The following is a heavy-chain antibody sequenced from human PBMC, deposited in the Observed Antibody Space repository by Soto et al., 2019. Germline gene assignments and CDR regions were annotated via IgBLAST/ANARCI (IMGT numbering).Heavy chain of an antibody. CDR2: IFSNDEK. J-gene: IGHJ6*02. Sequence: SGPTLVNPTETLTLTCTVSGFSLSNARMGVSWIRQPPGKALEWLAHIFSNDEKSYSTSLKSRLTISKDTSKSQVVLTMTNMDPVDTATYYCARIRVLQTGNDYDFHGMDVWGQGTTVTVSS. CDR1: GFSLSNARMG. V-gene: IGHV2-26*01. CDR3: ARIRVLQTGNDYDFHGMDV. D-gene: IGHD4-17*01.